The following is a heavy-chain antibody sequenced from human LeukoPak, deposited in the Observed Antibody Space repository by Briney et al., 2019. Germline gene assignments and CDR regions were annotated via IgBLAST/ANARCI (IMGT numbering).Heavy chain of an antibody. CDR2: INPIFRTA. Sequence: SVKVSCKASGGTFTNSAISWVRQAPGQGLEWMGGINPIFRTANYAQQFQDRVTIIADESTSTAYMELSLLKFEDTAVYYCARGGGIFGVLTTAHYYGIDVWGQGTTVTVSS. CDR3: ARGGGIFGVLTTAHYYGIDV. D-gene: IGHD3-3*01. CDR1: GGTFTNSA. J-gene: IGHJ6*02. V-gene: IGHV1-69*13.